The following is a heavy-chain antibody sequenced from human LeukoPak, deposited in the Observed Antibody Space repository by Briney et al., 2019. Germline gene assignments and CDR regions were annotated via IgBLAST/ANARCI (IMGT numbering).Heavy chain of an antibody. V-gene: IGHV4-39*07. Sequence: SETLSLTCTVSGDSFTSVTDYWAWIRQPPGKGLEWIASGDYSGGTYYNPSLESRVAISADMSKNQISLKLTSVTGADTAVYYCASRRYIYGSGYDYWGQGTLVTVSS. CDR1: GDSFTSVTDY. CDR2: GDYSGGT. D-gene: IGHD5-18*01. CDR3: ASRRYIYGSGYDY. J-gene: IGHJ4*02.